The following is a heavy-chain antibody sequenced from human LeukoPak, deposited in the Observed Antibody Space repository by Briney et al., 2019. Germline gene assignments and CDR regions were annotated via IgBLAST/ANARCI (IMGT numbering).Heavy chain of an antibody. D-gene: IGHD5-18*01. CDR2: IYYSGST. CDR3: ARSNRYSPPGY. Sequence: SETLSLTCTVSGGSISSYYWSWIRQPPGKGLEWIGYIYYSGSTNYNPSLKSRVTISVDTSKNQFSLKLSSVTAADTAVYYCARSNRYSPPGYWGQGTLVTVSS. V-gene: IGHV4-59*01. CDR1: GGSISSYY. J-gene: IGHJ4*02.